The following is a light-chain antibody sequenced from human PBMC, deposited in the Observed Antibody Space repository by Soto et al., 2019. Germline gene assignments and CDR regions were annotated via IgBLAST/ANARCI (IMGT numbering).Light chain of an antibody. CDR1: SGDVGRYNY. V-gene: IGLV2-11*01. CDR2: DVN. Sequence: QSALTQPRSVSGSPGQSVAISCTGSSGDVGRYNYVSWYQQLPDKAPKLLIRDVNKRPSGVSDRFSGSKSGNTASLTISGLQPEDEADYYCCSYAGSYTVIFGGGTQLTVL. J-gene: IGLJ2*01. CDR3: CSYAGSYTVI.